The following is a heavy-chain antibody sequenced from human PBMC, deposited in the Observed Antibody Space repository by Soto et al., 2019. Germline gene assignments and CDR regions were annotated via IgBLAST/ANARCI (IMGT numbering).Heavy chain of an antibody. CDR3: ARGRGYSSSSNWFDP. CDR1: GGSFSGYY. J-gene: IGHJ5*02. Sequence: QVQLQQWGAGLLKPSETLSLTCAVYGGSFSGYYWSWIRQPPGKGLEWIGEINHSGSTNYNPSLKSRVPISVDTSKNQFSLKLSSVTAADTAVYYCARGRGYSSSSNWFDPWGQGTLVTVSS. D-gene: IGHD6-13*01. CDR2: INHSGST. V-gene: IGHV4-34*01.